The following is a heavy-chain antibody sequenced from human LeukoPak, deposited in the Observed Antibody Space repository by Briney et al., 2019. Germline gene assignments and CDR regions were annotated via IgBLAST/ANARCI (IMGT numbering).Heavy chain of an antibody. V-gene: IGHV3-23*01. CDR2: ISGSGDST. Sequence: GGSLRLSCAASGFTFSNYAMRWVRQAPGKGLEWVSGISGSGDSTYYADSVKGRFTISRDNSKNTLYLQMNSLRAEDTAVYYCARRWGRAVAGAFDYWGQGTLVTVSS. CDR3: ARRWGRAVAGAFDY. J-gene: IGHJ4*02. CDR1: GFTFSNYA. D-gene: IGHD6-19*01.